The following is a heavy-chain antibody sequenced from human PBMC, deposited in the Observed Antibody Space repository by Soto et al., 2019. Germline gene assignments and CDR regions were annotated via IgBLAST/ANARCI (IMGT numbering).Heavy chain of an antibody. CDR2: IYYSGST. Sequence: SETLSLTCTVSGGSISSYYWSWIRQPPGKGLEWIGYIYYSGSTNYNPSLKSRVTISVDTSKNQFSLKLSSVTAADTAVYYCARGLAAAGISFFHYYYMDVWGKGTTVTVSS. J-gene: IGHJ6*03. CDR3: ARGLAAAGISFFHYYYMDV. CDR1: GGSISSYY. D-gene: IGHD6-13*01. V-gene: IGHV4-59*01.